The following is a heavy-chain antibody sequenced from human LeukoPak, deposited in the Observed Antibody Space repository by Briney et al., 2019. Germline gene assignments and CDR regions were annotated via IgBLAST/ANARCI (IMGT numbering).Heavy chain of an antibody. D-gene: IGHD1-14*01. J-gene: IGHJ4*02. Sequence: PGESLKISCKASGYSFTSNWINWVRQMPGKGLEWMGRIDPSDSYTNYSPSFQGHVTISVDKSISSAFLQWSSLEASDTAIYYCARLSETGGTSFGYWGPGTLITVSS. CDR1: GYSFTSNW. CDR2: IDPSDSYT. CDR3: ARLSETGGTSFGY. V-gene: IGHV5-10-1*01.